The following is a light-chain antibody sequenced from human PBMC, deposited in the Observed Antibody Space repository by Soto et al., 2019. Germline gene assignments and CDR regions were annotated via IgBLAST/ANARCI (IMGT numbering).Light chain of an antibody. J-gene: IGKJ2*01. V-gene: IGKV1-5*01. CDR3: QQYNSYSYT. CDR2: DAS. Sequence: DIQMTQSPSTLSASVGDRVTITCRASQSISWWLAWYQQKPGKAPKLLIYDASSFESGVPSRFSGSGSGTEFTLTISSMQPDDFATYYCQQYNSYSYTFGQGTKLEIK. CDR1: QSISWW.